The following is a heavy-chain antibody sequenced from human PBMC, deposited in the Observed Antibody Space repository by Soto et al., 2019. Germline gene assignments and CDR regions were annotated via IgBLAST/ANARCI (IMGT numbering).Heavy chain of an antibody. J-gene: IGHJ4*02. V-gene: IGHV3-74*02. CDR1: GFTFSRYW. Sequence: EVQLVESGGGLVKPGGSLRLSCAASGFTFSRYWMHWVRQAPGKGLVWVSRIDSYGSRTSQVDSVEGRFTISRDNAKNTLYLQMNSLRAEDTAVYYCARGWVEGLSRQPPTDYWGQGTLVTVSS. D-gene: IGHD3-3*01. CDR2: IDSYGSRT. CDR3: ARGWVEGLSRQPPTDY.